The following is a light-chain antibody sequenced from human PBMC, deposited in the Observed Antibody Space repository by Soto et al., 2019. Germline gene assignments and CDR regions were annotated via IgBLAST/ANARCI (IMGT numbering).Light chain of an antibody. Sequence: QSVLTQPPSVSAAPGQRVTISCSGSGPSIGNNYVTWYQQLPGTAPKLLIYDNNKRPSGIPDRFSGSKSGTSATLGITGLQTGDEADYYCGTWDSSLSAGVFGGGPKLTVL. J-gene: IGLJ3*02. CDR1: GPSIGNNY. CDR3: GTWDSSLSAGV. V-gene: IGLV1-51*01. CDR2: DNN.